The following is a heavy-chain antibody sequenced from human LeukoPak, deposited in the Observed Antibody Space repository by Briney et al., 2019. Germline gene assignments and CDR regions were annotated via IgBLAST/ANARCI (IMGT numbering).Heavy chain of an antibody. J-gene: IGHJ4*02. Sequence: SETLSLTCTLSGGSISSGSFFWDWIRQPPGKGLEWFGSIHSIGSTYYNPSLKSRLTMSVDTSKNQFSLKLSSVTAADTAVYYCATTSYISGWHWNFDYWGQGTLVTVSS. CDR1: GGSISSGSFF. CDR3: ATTSYISGWHWNFDY. V-gene: IGHV4-39*01. CDR2: IHSIGST. D-gene: IGHD6-19*01.